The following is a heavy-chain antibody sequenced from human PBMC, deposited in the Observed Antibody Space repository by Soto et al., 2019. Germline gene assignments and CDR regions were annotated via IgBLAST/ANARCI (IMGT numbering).Heavy chain of an antibody. V-gene: IGHV1-69*02. CDR1: GGTFNSYT. CDR2: VNPIVGMS. CDR3: ATSYGSGSTHFDS. D-gene: IGHD3-10*01. J-gene: IGHJ4*02. Sequence: QVQLVQSGPEVKKPGSSVKVSCTASGGTFNSYTLNWVRQAPGQRPEWMGRVNPIVGMSTSASKFQGRVTLTADKSTNRAYMDLTGLKSEDTAVYYCATSYGSGSTHFDSWGQGTLVTVAS.